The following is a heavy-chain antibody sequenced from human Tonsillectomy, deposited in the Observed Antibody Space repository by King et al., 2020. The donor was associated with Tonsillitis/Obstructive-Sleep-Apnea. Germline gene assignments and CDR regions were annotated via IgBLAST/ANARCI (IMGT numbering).Heavy chain of an antibody. V-gene: IGHV5-51*01. CDR2: IYPGDSDT. J-gene: IGHJ6*03. CDR3: ARHLGNLEYSSPYYYYYSMDV. D-gene: IGHD6-13*01. CDR1: GYSFTSYW. Sequence: QLVQSGAEVKKPGESLQISCKGSGYSFTSYWIGWVRQMPGKGLEWMGIIYPGDSDTRNSPSFQGQVTISADKSTSTAYLRGSSLKASDTAMHYCARHLGNLEYSSPYYYYYSMDVWGNGTTVTVSS.